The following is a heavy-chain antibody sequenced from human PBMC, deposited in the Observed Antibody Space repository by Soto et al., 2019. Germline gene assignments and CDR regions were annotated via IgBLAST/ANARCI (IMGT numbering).Heavy chain of an antibody. D-gene: IGHD3-3*01. V-gene: IGHV1-3*01. CDR2: INAGNGNT. CDR3: ARDRGDFWSGYYMGYYYGMDV. J-gene: IGHJ6*02. Sequence: ASVKVSCKASGYTFTSYAMHWVRQAPGQRLEWMGWINAGNGNTKYSQKFQGRVTITRDTSASTAYMELSSLRSEDTAVYYCARDRGDFWSGYYMGYYYGMDVWGQGTTVTVSS. CDR1: GYTFTSYA.